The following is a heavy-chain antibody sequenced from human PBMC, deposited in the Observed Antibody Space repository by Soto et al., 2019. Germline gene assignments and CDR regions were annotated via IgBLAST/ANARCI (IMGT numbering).Heavy chain of an antibody. CDR2: ISYSGNT. D-gene: IGHD4-4*01. V-gene: IGHV4-39*01. Sequence: SETLSLTCPVSGASISSSCCTWGWLRQPPGKGLEWIGTISYSGNTYYNPSLKSRVTISADMSKNQFSLQLTSVTAADTAVYYCARLPTGFPNWFDPWGQGTLVT. J-gene: IGHJ5*02. CDR1: GASISSSCCT. CDR3: ARLPTGFPNWFDP.